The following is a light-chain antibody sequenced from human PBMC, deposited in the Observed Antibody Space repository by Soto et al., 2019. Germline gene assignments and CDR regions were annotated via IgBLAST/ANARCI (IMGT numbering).Light chain of an antibody. V-gene: IGLV2-14*03. J-gene: IGLJ1*01. Sequence: QSVLTQPASVSGSPGQSISISCTGTSSDIGGYNHVSWYQQHPGKAPKLMIYDVSNRPSGVSNRFSGSKSGNTASLTISGLQAEDEADYYCNSWTTSSTPRYVFGTGTKVTVL. CDR3: NSWTTSSTPRYV. CDR2: DVS. CDR1: SSDIGGYNH.